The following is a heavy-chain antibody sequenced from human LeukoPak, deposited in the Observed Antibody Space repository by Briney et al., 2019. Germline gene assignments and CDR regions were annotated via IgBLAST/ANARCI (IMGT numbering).Heavy chain of an antibody. V-gene: IGHV3-7*04. CDR3: ARGHYGSGSYYYYYYYYMDV. D-gene: IGHD3-10*01. Sequence: GGSLRLSCAASGFTFSSYWMSWVRQAPGKGLEWVANIKQDGSEKYYVDSVKGRFTISRDNAKNSLYLQMNSLRAEDTAVYYCARGHYGSGSYYYYYYYYMDVWGKGTTVTISS. CDR1: GFTFSSYW. CDR2: IKQDGSEK. J-gene: IGHJ6*03.